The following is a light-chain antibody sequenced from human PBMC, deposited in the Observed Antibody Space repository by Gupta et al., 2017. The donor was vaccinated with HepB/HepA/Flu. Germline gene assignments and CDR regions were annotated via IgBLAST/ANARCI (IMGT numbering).Light chain of an antibody. CDR3: ETWDSNSRV. J-gene: IGLJ3*02. CDR2: LEGSGSY. V-gene: IGLV4-60*03. CDR1: SGHSSYI. Sequence: QPVLTQSSSASASLGSSVKLTCTLSSGHSSYIIAWHQQQPGKAPRYLMKLEGSGSYNKGSGVPDRFSGSSSGADRYLTISNRQSGDEADYYCETWDSNSRVFGGGTKLTVL.